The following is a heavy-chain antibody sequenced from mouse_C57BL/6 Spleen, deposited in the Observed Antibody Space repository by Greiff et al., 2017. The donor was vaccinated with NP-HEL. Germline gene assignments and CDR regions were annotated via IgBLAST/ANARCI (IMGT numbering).Heavy chain of an antibody. D-gene: IGHD1-1*01. CDR3: ARRTVARYVDV. J-gene: IGHJ1*03. CDR1: GYTFTSYW. V-gene: IGHV1-69*01. CDR2: IDPSDSYT. Sequence: QVQLQQPGAELVMPGASVKLSCKASGYTFTSYWMHWVKQRPGQGLEWIGEIDPSDSYTNYNPPFKGKSTLNVDKSSRTAYMQLSSLPSEDSAVYYCARRTVARYVDVWGTGTTVTVSS.